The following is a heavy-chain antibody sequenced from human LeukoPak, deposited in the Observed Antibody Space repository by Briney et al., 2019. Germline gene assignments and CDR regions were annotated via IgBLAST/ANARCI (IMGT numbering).Heavy chain of an antibody. CDR3: ASNWSDFDY. J-gene: IGHJ4*02. CDR1: GGSISSGGYY. V-gene: IGHV4-31*03. Sequence: PSQTLSLTCTVSGGSISSGGYYWSWIRQHPGKGLEWIGYIYYSGSTYYNPSLKTRLTISLDTSKNQFSLRLSSVTAADTAVYYCASNWSDFDYWGQGILVTVSS. D-gene: IGHD1-1*01. CDR2: IYYSGST.